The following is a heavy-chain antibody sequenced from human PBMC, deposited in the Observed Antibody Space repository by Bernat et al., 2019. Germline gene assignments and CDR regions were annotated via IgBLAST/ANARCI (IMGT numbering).Heavy chain of an antibody. CDR2: ISSSGSTI. V-gene: IGHV3-48*03. CDR3: ARNLAAAGPAGFDY. D-gene: IGHD6-13*01. J-gene: IGHJ4*02. CDR1: GFTFSSYE. Sequence: VQLVESGGGLVQPGGSLRLSCAASGFTFSSYEMNWVRQAPGKGLEWVSYISSSGSTIYYADSVKGRFTISRDNAKNSLYLQMNSLRAEDTAVYYCARNLAAAGPAGFDYWGQGTLVTVSS.